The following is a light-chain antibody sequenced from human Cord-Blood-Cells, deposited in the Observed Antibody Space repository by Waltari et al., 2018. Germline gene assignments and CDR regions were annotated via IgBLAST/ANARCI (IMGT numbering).Light chain of an antibody. J-gene: IGKJ2*01. CDR1: QSLLHSNGYNY. V-gene: IGKV2-28*01. CDR2: LGS. Sequence: DIVMTQSPLSLPVTPGEPASISCRSSQSLLHSNGYNYLDWYLQKPGQSPQLLIYLGSNRASGVPDRFSGSGSGTDFTLKIGRVEAEDVGVYYCMQALQTHTFGQGTKLEIK. CDR3: MQALQTHT.